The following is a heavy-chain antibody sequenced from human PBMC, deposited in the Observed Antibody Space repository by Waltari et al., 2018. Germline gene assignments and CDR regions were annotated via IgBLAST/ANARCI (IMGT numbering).Heavy chain of an antibody. J-gene: IGHJ3*02. CDR2: IYSGYTT. CDR1: GLTFSTLG. V-gene: IGHV3-23*03. Sequence: EVQLLESGGGLVQPGESLRLSCSASGLTFSTLGLTRVRQAPGKGLEWVSVIYSGYTTDYADSVKGRFTISRDNSKNTVYLRINSLRAEDTAVYYCARVVSSGYPDIWGQGTMVTVSS. CDR3: ARVVSSGYPDI. D-gene: IGHD6-19*01.